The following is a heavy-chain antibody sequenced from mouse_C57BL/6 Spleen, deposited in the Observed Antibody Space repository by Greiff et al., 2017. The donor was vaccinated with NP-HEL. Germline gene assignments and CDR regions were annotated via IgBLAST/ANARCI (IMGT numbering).Heavy chain of an antibody. D-gene: IGHD2-4*01. J-gene: IGHJ4*01. V-gene: IGHV1-69*01. Sequence: VQLQQPGAELVMPGASVKLSCKASGYTFTSYWMHWVKQRPGQGLEWIGEIDPSDSYTNYNQKFKGKSTLTVDKSSSTAYMQLSSLTSEDSAVYYCARPYDYGYAMDYWGQGTSVTVSS. CDR1: GYTFTSYW. CDR3: ARPYDYGYAMDY. CDR2: IDPSDSYT.